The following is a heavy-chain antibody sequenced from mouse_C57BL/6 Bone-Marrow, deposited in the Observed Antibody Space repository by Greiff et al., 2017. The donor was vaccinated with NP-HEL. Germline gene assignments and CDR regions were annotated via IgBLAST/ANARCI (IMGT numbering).Heavy chain of an antibody. V-gene: IGHV2-2*01. CDR3: AREGSSPAWFAY. CDR2: IWSGGST. Sequence: VKLEESGPGLVQPSQSLSITCTVSGFSLTSYGVHWVRQSPGTGLEWLGVIWSGGSTDYYAAFISRLSISKDNSKSQVFFKMNSLQADDTAIYYCAREGSSPAWFAYWGQGTLVTVSA. J-gene: IGHJ3*01. CDR1: GFSLTSYG. D-gene: IGHD1-1*01.